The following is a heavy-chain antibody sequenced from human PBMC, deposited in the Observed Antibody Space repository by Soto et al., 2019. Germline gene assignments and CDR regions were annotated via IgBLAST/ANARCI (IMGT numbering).Heavy chain of an antibody. Sequence: GASVKVSCKASGYTFTRSGISWVRQAPGQGLEWLGWINPDNGNTNYAQQLQGRVTLTTDTSTSTAYMELSSLRSEDTAVYYCARGSDYDSSGYYYSWFDPWGQGTLVTVSS. CDR3: ARGSDYDSSGYYYSWFDP. CDR2: INPDNGNT. J-gene: IGHJ5*02. CDR1: GYTFTRSG. D-gene: IGHD3-22*01. V-gene: IGHV1-18*01.